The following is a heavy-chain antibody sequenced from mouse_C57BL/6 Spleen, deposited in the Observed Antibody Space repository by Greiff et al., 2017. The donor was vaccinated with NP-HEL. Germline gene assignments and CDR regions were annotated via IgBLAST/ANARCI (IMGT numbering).Heavy chain of an antibody. CDR2: SRNKANDYTT. D-gene: IGHD2-4*01. Sequence: EVKLVESGGGLVQSGRSLRLSCATSGFTFSDFYMEWVRQAPGKGLEWIAASRNKANDYTTEYSASVKGRFIVSRDTSQSILYLQMNALRAEDTAIYYCARDAWDYDYDGGFAYWGQGTLVTVSA. J-gene: IGHJ3*01. V-gene: IGHV7-1*01. CDR3: ARDAWDYDYDGGFAY. CDR1: GFTFSDFY.